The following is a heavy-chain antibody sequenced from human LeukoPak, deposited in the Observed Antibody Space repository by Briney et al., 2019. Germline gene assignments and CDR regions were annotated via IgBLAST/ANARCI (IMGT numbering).Heavy chain of an antibody. D-gene: IGHD3-10*01. CDR2: ISSSSSYI. CDR3: ARARYYYGSGSYLLHDAFDI. V-gene: IGHV3-21*01. Sequence: GGSLRLSCAASGFTFSSYSMNWVRQAPGKGLEWVSSISSSSSYIYYADSVKGRFTISRDNAKNSLYLQMNSLRAEDTAVYYCARARYYYGSGSYLLHDAFDIWGQGTMVTVSS. J-gene: IGHJ3*02. CDR1: GFTFSSYS.